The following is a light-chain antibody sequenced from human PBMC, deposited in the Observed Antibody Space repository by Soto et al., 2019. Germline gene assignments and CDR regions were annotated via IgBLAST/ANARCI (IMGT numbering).Light chain of an antibody. CDR3: SSYTSSSTWV. V-gene: IGLV2-14*01. Sequence: QSVLTQPASVSGSPGQSITISCTGTSSDVGGHNSVSWYQHHPGKAPKLMIYEVINRPSGVSNRFSGSKSDNTASLTISGLQAEDEADYYCSSYTSSSTWVFGGGTKLTVL. J-gene: IGLJ3*02. CDR1: SSDVGGHNS. CDR2: EVI.